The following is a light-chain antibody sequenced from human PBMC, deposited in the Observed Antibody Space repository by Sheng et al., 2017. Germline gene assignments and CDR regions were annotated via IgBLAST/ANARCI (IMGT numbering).Light chain of an antibody. CDR2: DAS. J-gene: IGKJ2*01. CDR1: QSVSSY. Sequence: EIVLTQSPATLSLSPGERATLSCRASQSVSSYLAWYQQKPGQAPRLLIYDASNRATGIPARFSGSGSGTDFTLTISSLEPEDFAVYYCQQRSNWPSYTFGRGDQAGDQT. CDR3: QQRSNWPSYT. V-gene: IGKV3-11*01.